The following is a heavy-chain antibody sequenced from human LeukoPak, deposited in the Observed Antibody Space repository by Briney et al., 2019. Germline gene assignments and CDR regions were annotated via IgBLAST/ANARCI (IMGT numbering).Heavy chain of an antibody. V-gene: IGHV3-7*01. CDR2: IDEKGSVR. D-gene: IGHD6-25*01. Sequence: GGALRLSCVASGFTFSSFWMSWVPQAPGKGLEFVANIDEKGSVRNYVDSVRGRFITSRDNAKSSRYLQIETLRAQDTPVYFSARDQRLGSFDHWGLRTRVTVSS. J-gene: IGHJ4*02. CDR3: ARDQRLGSFDH. CDR1: GFTFSSFW.